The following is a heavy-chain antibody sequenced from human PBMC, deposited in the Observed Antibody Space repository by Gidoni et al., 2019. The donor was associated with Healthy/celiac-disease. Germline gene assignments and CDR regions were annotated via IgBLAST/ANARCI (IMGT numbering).Heavy chain of an antibody. CDR3: TTGPGIVVPAALIDY. CDR2: IKS. V-gene: IGHV3-15*01. Sequence: EVQLVESGGGLLKSGGSLSLSCAASGFTFSNAWMSWVRQAPGKGLEWVGRIKSISRDDSKNTLYLQMNSLKTEDTAVYYCTTGPGIVVPAALIDYWGQGTLVTVSS. CDR1: GFTFSNAW. J-gene: IGHJ4*02. D-gene: IGHD2-2*01.